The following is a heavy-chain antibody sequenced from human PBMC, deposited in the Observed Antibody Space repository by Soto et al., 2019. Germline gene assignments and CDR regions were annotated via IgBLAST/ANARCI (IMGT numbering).Heavy chain of an antibody. D-gene: IGHD3-22*01. CDR2: IIPIFGTA. V-gene: IGHV1-69*13. J-gene: IGHJ3*02. CDR1: GGTFSSYA. Sequence: SSVKVSCKASGGTFSSYAISWVRQAPGQGLEWMGGIIPIFGTANYAQKFQGRVTITADESTSTAYMELSSLRSEDTAVYYCARVGTLHGLLHAFDIWGQGTMVTVSS. CDR3: ARVGTLHGLLHAFDI.